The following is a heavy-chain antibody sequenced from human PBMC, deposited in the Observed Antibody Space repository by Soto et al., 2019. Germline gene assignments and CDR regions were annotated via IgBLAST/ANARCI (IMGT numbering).Heavy chain of an antibody. CDR3: ARDAPYCSSTSCYPPFDP. CDR1: GYTFTSYG. V-gene: IGHV1-18*01. D-gene: IGHD2-2*01. J-gene: IGHJ5*02. CDR2: ISAYNGNT. Sequence: ASVKVSCKASGYTFTSYGISWVRQAPGQGLEWMGWISAYNGNTNYAQKLQGRVTMTTDTSTSTAYMELRSLRSDDTAVYYCARDAPYCSSTSCYPPFDPWGQGTLVTVSS.